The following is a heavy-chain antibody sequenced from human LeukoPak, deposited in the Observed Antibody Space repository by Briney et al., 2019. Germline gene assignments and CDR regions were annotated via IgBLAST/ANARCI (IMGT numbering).Heavy chain of an antibody. J-gene: IGHJ3*02. CDR3: ARGTTTVQREDAFDI. D-gene: IGHD1-26*01. Sequence: GGSLRLSCAASGFTFSTYDMSWVRQAPGKGLEWVSGMSASGGITYYADSVKGRFTISRDNSKNTLYLQMSSLRAEDTAVYYCARGTTTVQREDAFDIWGQGTMVTVSS. CDR2: MSASGGIT. CDR1: GFTFSTYD. V-gene: IGHV3-23*01.